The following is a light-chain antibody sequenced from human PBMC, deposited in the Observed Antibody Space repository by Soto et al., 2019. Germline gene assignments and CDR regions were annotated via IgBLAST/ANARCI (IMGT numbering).Light chain of an antibody. Sequence: IHMTHSPSSFSASTGDRVTITCRASQGISSYLAWYQQKPGKAPKLLIYAASTLQSGVPPRFSGSGSGTDFTLTISCLQSEDFATYYCQQYYSYPLTFGGGTKVDIK. V-gene: IGKV1-8*01. CDR3: QQYYSYPLT. CDR1: QGISSY. CDR2: AAS. J-gene: IGKJ4*01.